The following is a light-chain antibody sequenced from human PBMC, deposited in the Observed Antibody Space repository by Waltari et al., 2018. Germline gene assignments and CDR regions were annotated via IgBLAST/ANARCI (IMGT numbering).Light chain of an antibody. V-gene: IGKV2-30*02. CDR2: KVS. CDR3: GQGTHWPPFT. J-gene: IGKJ3*01. CDR1: PSLGHSDGNTY. Sequence: DVVMTQSSLSLPITPGQPAYISWRSSPSLGHSDGNTYLSWYQQKPGQPPRLLIYKVSNRDSGVPDRFSGSGAGTDVTLKSSRVEAEDVGVYYCGQGTHWPPFTFGPGTKLDIK.